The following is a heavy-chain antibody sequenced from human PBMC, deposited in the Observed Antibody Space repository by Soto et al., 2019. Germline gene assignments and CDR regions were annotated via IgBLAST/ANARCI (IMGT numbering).Heavy chain of an antibody. Sequence: EVQLVESGGGLVQPGGSLRLSCAASGFTFSSYWMHWVRQAPGKGLVWVSRINSDGSSTSYADSVKGRFTISRDNAKNTLYLQMNSLRAEDTAVYYCARDQVAVAYYYGMDVWGQGTTVTVSS. CDR2: INSDGSST. J-gene: IGHJ6*02. CDR3: ARDQVAVAYYYGMDV. CDR1: GFTFSSYW. V-gene: IGHV3-74*01. D-gene: IGHD6-19*01.